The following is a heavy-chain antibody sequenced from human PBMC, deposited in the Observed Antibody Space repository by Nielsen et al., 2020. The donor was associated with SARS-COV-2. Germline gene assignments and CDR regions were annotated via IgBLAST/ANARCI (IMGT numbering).Heavy chain of an antibody. D-gene: IGHD4-23*01. Sequence: WIRQPPGKGLEYVSAISSNGSSTYYADSVKGRFTISRDNSKNTLYPQMNSLRAEDTAVYYCARDRLDYGGKGEYYYYGMDVWGQGTTVTVSS. J-gene: IGHJ6*02. CDR3: ARDRLDYGGKGEYYYYGMDV. CDR2: ISSNGSST. V-gene: IGHV3-64*04.